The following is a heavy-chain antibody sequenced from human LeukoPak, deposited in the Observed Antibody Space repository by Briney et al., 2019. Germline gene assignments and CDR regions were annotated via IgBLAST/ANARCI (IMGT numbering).Heavy chain of an antibody. CDR2: IYQRGRT. J-gene: IGHJ4*02. V-gene: IGHV4-30-2*01. CDR3: ARGGGYYDSSGYYHEPLFDS. CDR1: GGSMSSGGYS. D-gene: IGHD3-22*01. Sequence: SQTLSLTCAVSGGSMSSGGYSWSWIRQPRGEGLEWIGYIYQRGRTYDNPSLKSRVTISVDRSKNQFSLKLSSVTAADTAVYYCARGGGYYDSSGYYHEPLFDSWGQGTLVTVSS.